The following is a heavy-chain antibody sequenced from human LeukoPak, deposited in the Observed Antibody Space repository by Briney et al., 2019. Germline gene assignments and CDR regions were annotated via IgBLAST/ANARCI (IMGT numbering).Heavy chain of an antibody. CDR3: ARVVPAAMEIDY. J-gene: IGHJ4*02. Sequence: PAEPLSLPCTVSGGSISSGHYYWSWIRQPPAKGLEWIGYIYYSGSTYHNPSLKSRVTISVDTSKNQFSLKLSSVTAADTAVYYCARVVPAAMEIDYWGQGTLVTVSS. V-gene: IGHV4-30-4*01. CDR1: GGSISSGHYY. CDR2: IYYSGST. D-gene: IGHD2-2*01.